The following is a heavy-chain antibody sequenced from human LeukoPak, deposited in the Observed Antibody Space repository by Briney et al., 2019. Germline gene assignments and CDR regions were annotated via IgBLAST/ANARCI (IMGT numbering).Heavy chain of an antibody. V-gene: IGHV3-48*03. Sequence: GGSLRLSCVASGFTFDNYEMNWVRQAPGKGLEWISYISSSGSTIYYRDSVKGRFTISRDNAKNSLYPQMNSLRAEDTALYYCARGTTVVSFFDIWGQGTMVAVSS. CDR1: GFTFDNYE. CDR3: ARGTTVVSFFDI. J-gene: IGHJ4*02. CDR2: ISSSGSTI. D-gene: IGHD4-23*01.